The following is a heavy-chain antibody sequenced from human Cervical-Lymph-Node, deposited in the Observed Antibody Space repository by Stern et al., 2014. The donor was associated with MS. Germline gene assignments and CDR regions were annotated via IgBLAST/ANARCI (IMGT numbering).Heavy chain of an antibody. CDR2: IWYDGNNK. CDR3: ARDSGGNYVEDIDY. CDR1: GFTFSSYG. Sequence: VQLLESGGGVVQAGRSLRLSCAAAGFTFSSYGMHWVRQAPGKGLEWVGVIWYDGNNKYHADSVKGRFTISRDNSKNTLYLQMSSLRAEDTAVYYCARDSGGNYVEDIDYWGQGTLVTVSS. V-gene: IGHV3-33*01. J-gene: IGHJ4*02. D-gene: IGHD4-23*01.